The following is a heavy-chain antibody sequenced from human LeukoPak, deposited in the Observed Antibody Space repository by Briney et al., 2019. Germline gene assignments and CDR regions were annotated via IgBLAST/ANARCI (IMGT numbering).Heavy chain of an antibody. D-gene: IGHD6-19*01. J-gene: IGHJ5*02. V-gene: IGHV5-51*01. CDR3: ARQSGSGWYVGWFDP. Sequence: GASLQISCYGSGYSFTSYWIGWVRQMPGKGLEWMGIIYPGDSDTRYSPSFQGQVTISADKSISTAYLQWSSLKASDTAMYYCARQSGSGWYVGWFDPWGQGTLVTVSS. CDR2: IYPGDSDT. CDR1: GYSFTSYW.